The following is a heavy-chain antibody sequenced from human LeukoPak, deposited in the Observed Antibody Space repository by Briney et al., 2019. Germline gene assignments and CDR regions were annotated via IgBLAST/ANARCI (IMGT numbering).Heavy chain of an antibody. V-gene: IGHV1-2*06. CDR3: ARPSDWWELLRLDY. J-gene: IGHJ4*02. Sequence: ASVKVSCKASGYTFTGYYMHWVRQAPGQGLEWMGRINPNSGGTNYAQKFQGRVTMTRDTSISTAYMELSRLRSDDTAVYYCARPSDWWELLRLDYGGQGTLVTVSS. CDR2: INPNSGGT. CDR1: GYTFTGYY. D-gene: IGHD1-26*01.